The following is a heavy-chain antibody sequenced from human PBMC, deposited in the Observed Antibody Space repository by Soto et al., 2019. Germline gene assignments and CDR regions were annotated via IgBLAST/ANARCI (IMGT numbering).Heavy chain of an antibody. CDR2: ISGSGATT. D-gene: IGHD1-1*01. CDR1: GFIFSNYA. V-gene: IGHV3-23*01. J-gene: IGHJ4*02. Sequence: EVHLLESGGDLVQRGGSLRLSCAASGFIFSNYAMSWVRPAPGKGLEWVSAISGSGATTYYSDSVKGRFTISRDNSKNTLYLQMNSLRAEDTAVYYCTNGGIPRRYNIPKVDFDYWGQGSLVTVSS. CDR3: TNGGIPRRYNIPKVDFDY.